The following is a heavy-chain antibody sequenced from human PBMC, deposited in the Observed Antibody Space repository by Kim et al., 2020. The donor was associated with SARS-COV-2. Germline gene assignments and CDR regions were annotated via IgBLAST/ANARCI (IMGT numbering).Heavy chain of an antibody. Sequence: SETLSLTCTVSGGSISSSSYYWGWIRQPPGKGLEWIGSIYYSGSTYYNPSLKSRVTISVDTSKNQFSLKLSSVTAADTAVYYCARPGMLGYSSGQFDYWGQGTLVTVSS. D-gene: IGHD6-19*01. J-gene: IGHJ4*02. CDR3: ARPGMLGYSSGQFDY. V-gene: IGHV4-39*01. CDR2: IYYSGST. CDR1: GGSISSSSYY.